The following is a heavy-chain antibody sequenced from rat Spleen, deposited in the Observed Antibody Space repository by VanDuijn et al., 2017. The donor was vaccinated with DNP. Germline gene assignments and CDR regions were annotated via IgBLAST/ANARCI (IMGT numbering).Heavy chain of an antibody. CDR3: ARYRVYYGTKAHY. J-gene: IGHJ2*01. Sequence: EVQLQESGPGLVKPSLSLSLTCSVTGYSITSNYWAWIRKFPGNKMEWMGYISYSGSTSYNPSLKSRISITRDTSKNQFFLQLNSVTTEDTATYYCARYRVYYGTKAHYWGQGVMVTVSS. CDR1: GYSITSNY. D-gene: IGHD1-6*01. V-gene: IGHV3-1*01. CDR2: ISYSGST.